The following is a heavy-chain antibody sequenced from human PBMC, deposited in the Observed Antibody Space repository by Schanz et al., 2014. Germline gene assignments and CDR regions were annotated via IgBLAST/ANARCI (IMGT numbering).Heavy chain of an antibody. J-gene: IGHJ4*02. CDR2: MYINSGST. CDR1: GFTVNTNY. D-gene: IGHD3-10*01. CDR3: ARNYEASYYPLYYCDY. Sequence: EVQLVESGGGLIQPGGSLRLSCAVSGFTVNTNYMSWVRQAPGKGLEWISSMYINSGSTQYADSVKGRFIISRDSSKRPLYLQMTSLRAEDTAVYYCARNYEASYYPLYYCDYWGQGTLVTVSS. V-gene: IGHV3-53*01.